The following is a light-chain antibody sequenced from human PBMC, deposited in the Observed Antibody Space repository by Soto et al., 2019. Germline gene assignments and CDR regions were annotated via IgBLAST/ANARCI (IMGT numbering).Light chain of an antibody. CDR3: QQRSNWHPFT. CDR2: DAS. J-gene: IGKJ3*01. CDR1: QSVKTF. Sequence: EILFTRSPGTLSLSPGERATLSCRASQSVKTFLVWYQQRPGQAPSLLIYDASHRADGIPARFSGSGSGTDFTLTISSLEPEDFALYYCQQRSNWHPFTFGPGTKVDIK. V-gene: IGKV3-11*01.